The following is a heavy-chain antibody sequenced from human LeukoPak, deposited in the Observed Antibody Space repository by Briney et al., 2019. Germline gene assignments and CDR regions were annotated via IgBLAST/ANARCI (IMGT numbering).Heavy chain of an antibody. D-gene: IGHD2-15*01. CDR2: ISSSGSII. CDR1: GFSFRSYE. J-gene: IGHJ6*02. V-gene: IGHV3-48*03. Sequence: PGGSLRLSCAASGFSFRSYEMHWVRQAPGKGMKWVSYISSSGSIIYYADSVKGRFTISGDNAKNSLYLQMNSLRAEDTAVYYCVLSWSYDMDVWGQGTTVTVSS. CDR3: VLSWSYDMDV.